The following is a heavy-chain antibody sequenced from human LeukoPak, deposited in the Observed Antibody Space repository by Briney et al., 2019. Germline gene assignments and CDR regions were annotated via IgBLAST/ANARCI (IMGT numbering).Heavy chain of an antibody. CDR1: RFSFSTFG. D-gene: IGHD3-22*01. Sequence: GRSLRLSCAASRFSFSTFGMHWVRQAPGKGLEWVAVISSDESNKYYADSVRGRFTISRDNSKDTLYLQMSSLRIEDAAVYYCRAATKYLDYYYDYWGQGTLVTVSS. V-gene: IGHV3-30*03. CDR2: ISSDESNK. J-gene: IGHJ4*02. CDR3: RAATKYLDYYYDY.